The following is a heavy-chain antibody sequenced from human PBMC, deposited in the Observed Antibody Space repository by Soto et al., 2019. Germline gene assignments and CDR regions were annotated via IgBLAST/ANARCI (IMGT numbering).Heavy chain of an antibody. Sequence: SETLSLTCTVSGASISSYYWSWIRQPPGKGLEWIGYIYYSGSTNYNPSLNSRLTISRDTSKTQFSLKLTSVTAADTAVYYCARHPDCSSTSCYFDYWGQGTLVTVSS. CDR1: GASISSYY. D-gene: IGHD2-2*01. V-gene: IGHV4-59*08. CDR3: ARHPDCSSTSCYFDY. J-gene: IGHJ4*02. CDR2: IYYSGST.